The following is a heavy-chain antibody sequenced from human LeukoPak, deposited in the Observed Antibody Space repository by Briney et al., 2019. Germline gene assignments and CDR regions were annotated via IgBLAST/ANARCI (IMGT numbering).Heavy chain of an antibody. J-gene: IGHJ4*02. V-gene: IGHV3-49*03. Sequence: PGRPLRLSCTASGFTFGDYAMSWFRQAPGKGLEWVGFIRSKAYGGTTEYAASVKGRFTISRDDSKSIAYLQMNSLKTEDTAVYYCTRGYSSGTSDYWGQGTLVTVSS. CDR3: TRGYSSGTSDY. D-gene: IGHD6-19*01. CDR2: IRSKAYGGTT. CDR1: GFTFGDYA.